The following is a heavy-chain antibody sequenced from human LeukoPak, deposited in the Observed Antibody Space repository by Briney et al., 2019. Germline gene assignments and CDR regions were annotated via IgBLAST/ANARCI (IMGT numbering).Heavy chain of an antibody. CDR1: GFTFSSYG. Sequence: HPGGSLRLSCAASGFTFSSYGMHWVRQAPGKGLEWVAVISYDGSNKYYADSVKGRFTISRDKSKNTLYLQMNSLRAEDTAVYYCAKVSVGYCSSTSCYELDPWGQGTLVTVSS. CDR3: AKVSVGYCSSTSCYELDP. J-gene: IGHJ5*02. CDR2: ISYDGSNK. V-gene: IGHV3-30*18. D-gene: IGHD2-2*01.